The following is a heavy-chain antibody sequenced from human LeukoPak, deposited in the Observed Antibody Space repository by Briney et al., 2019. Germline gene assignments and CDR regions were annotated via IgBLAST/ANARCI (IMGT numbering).Heavy chain of an antibody. D-gene: IGHD2-15*01. V-gene: IGHV3-64*01. CDR2: ISSNGDNT. Sequence: GRSLRLSCAASGFTFSSYSMHWVRQAPGKGLEYVSAISSNGDNTYYANSVKGRFTISRDNTKNTLYLQMGSLRAEDMAVYYCARVVARVSLDYWGQGTLVTVSS. CDR1: GFTFSSYS. J-gene: IGHJ4*02. CDR3: ARVVARVSLDY.